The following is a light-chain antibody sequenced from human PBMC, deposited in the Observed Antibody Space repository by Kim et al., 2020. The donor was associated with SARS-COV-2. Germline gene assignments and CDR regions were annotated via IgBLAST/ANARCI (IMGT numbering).Light chain of an antibody. Sequence: PGERATLSCTASQTISGNYLAWYQQTPGQAPRVLIHGASSKATGIPDRFSGSGSGTDFTLTISRLEPEDFAVYYCQQYGGSPWTFGHGTKVDIK. J-gene: IGKJ1*01. CDR1: QTISGNY. CDR2: GAS. CDR3: QQYGGSPWT. V-gene: IGKV3-20*01.